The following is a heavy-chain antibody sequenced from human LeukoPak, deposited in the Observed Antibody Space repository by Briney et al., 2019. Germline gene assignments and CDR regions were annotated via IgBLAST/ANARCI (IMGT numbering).Heavy chain of an antibody. Sequence: ASVKVSCKASGYTFTGYHMHWVRQAPGQGLEWMGWINPNSGGTNYAQKFQGRVTMTRDTSISTAYMELSRLRSDDTAVYYCARDLGPYYYYGMDVWGQGTTVAVSS. J-gene: IGHJ6*02. CDR3: ARDLGPYYYYGMDV. CDR2: INPNSGGT. V-gene: IGHV1-2*02. CDR1: GYTFTGYH.